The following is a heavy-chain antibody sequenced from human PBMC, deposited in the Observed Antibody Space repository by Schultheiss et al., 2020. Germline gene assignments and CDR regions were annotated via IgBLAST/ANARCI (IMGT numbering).Heavy chain of an antibody. CDR3: ARSRGYYAYYFDY. J-gene: IGHJ4*02. Sequence: GGSLRLSCAASGFTFSSYGMHWVRQSPGKGLEWVAVISYDRSNKYYADSVKGRFTISRDNSKNTLYLQMNSLRAEDTAVYYCARSRGYYAYYFDYWGQGTLVTVSS. CDR2: ISYDRSNK. CDR1: GFTFSSYG. D-gene: IGHD3-22*01. V-gene: IGHV3-30*03.